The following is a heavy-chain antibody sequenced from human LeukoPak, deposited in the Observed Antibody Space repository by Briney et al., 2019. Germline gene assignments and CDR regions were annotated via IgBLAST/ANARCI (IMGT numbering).Heavy chain of an antibody. J-gene: IGHJ4*02. CDR3: ARAWSTVTRSQPPDY. CDR1: GYTFTSYG. CDR2: ISAYNGNT. D-gene: IGHD4-17*01. Sequence: GASVKVSCKASGYTFTSYGISWVRQAPGQGLEWMGWISAYNGNTNYAQKLQGRVTMTTDTSTSTAYMELRSLRSDDTAVYYCARAWSTVTRSQPPDYWGQGTLVTVSS. V-gene: IGHV1-18*01.